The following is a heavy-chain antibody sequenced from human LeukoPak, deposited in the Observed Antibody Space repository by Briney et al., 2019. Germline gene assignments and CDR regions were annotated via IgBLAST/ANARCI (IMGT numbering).Heavy chain of an antibody. CDR1: GFTFSSYW. CDR2: IKSKTDGGTT. V-gene: IGHV3-15*07. Sequence: GGSLRLSCAASGFTFSSYWMNWVRQAPGKGLEWVGRIKSKTDGGTTDYAAPVKGRFTISRDDSKNTLYLQMNSLKTEDTAVYYCTTRYCSSTSCYPFDYWGQGTLVTVSS. CDR3: TTRYCSSTSCYPFDY. J-gene: IGHJ4*02. D-gene: IGHD2-2*01.